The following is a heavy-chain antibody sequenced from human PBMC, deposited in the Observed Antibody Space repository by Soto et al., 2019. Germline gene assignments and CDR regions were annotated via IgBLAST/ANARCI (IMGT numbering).Heavy chain of an antibody. J-gene: IGHJ4*02. Sequence: GGSLRLSCAASGFTFSSYAMSWVRQAPGKGLGWVSAISGSGGSTYYADPVKGRFTISRDNSKNTLYLQMNSLRAEDTAVYYCAKGSAYCGGDCYSLGYWGQGTLVTVSS. CDR1: GFTFSSYA. D-gene: IGHD2-21*02. CDR3: AKGSAYCGGDCYSLGY. CDR2: ISGSGGST. V-gene: IGHV3-23*01.